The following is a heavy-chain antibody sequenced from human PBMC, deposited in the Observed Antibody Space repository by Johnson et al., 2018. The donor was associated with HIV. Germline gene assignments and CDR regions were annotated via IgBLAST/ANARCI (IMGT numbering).Heavy chain of an antibody. D-gene: IGHD3-22*01. CDR3: ATYYDNSGYTLWGNAFDI. Sequence: QVQLVESGGGVVQPGRSLRLSCAASGFTFSSYGMHWVRQAPGKGLEWVAVIWYDGSNKYYADSVKGRFTISRDNSKNTLYLQMNSLRAEDTAVYYCATYYDNSGYTLWGNAFDIWGQGTMVTVSS. V-gene: IGHV3-30*19. J-gene: IGHJ3*02. CDR1: GFTFSSYG. CDR2: IWYDGSNK.